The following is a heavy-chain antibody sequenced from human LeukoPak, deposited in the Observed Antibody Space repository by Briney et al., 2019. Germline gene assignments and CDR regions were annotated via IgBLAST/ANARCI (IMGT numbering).Heavy chain of an antibody. CDR1: GDSISSYF. CDR3: ATSGGFNSPRHY. CDR2: VCYNGTT. Sequence: SETLSLTCSVSGDSISSYFWAWIRQPPGKGLEWIGYVCYNGTTIYNPSLRNRVAISIDTSKNQFSLKLNSATAADTAVYYCATSGGFNSPRHYWGQGTLVTVSS. V-gene: IGHV4-59*01. J-gene: IGHJ4*02. D-gene: IGHD3-16*01.